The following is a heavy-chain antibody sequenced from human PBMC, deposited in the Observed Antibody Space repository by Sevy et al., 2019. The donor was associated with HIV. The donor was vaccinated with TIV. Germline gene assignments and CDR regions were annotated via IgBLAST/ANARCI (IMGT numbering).Heavy chain of an antibody. V-gene: IGHV3-11*05. CDR3: AGDFMPVASAGTGALGV. Sequence: GGSLRLSCVASGFIFRDRYMSWIRQAPGKGLEWVSFISSRSSEINYADCVKGRFTVSSDNAKNSLYLQMNSLRAEDTAVYYCAGDFMPVASAGTGALGVWGQGTAVTVSS. CDR2: ISSRSSEI. J-gene: IGHJ6*02. D-gene: IGHD6-13*01. CDR1: GFIFRDRY.